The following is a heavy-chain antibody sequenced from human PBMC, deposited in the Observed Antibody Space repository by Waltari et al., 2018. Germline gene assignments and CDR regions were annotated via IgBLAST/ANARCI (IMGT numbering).Heavy chain of an antibody. Sequence: EVQLVESGGGLVQTGGSLSLALPDSGFTFSSYSMTWVRQAPGKGLEWVANIKEDGTEKKYVDSVKGRFTISRDNAKNSLYLEMNSLRVEDTAVYYCARGRYVPGPWGQGTLVTVSS. CDR1: GFTFSSYS. CDR3: ARGRYVPGP. V-gene: IGHV3-7*03. D-gene: IGHD3-10*02. CDR2: IKEDGTEK. J-gene: IGHJ5*02.